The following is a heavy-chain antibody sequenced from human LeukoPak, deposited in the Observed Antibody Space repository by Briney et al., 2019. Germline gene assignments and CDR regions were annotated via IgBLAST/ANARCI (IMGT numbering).Heavy chain of an antibody. D-gene: IGHD1-26*01. J-gene: IGHJ4*02. CDR3: ASEESGSYFRY. CDR2: IYEGDST. V-gene: IGHV3-53*01. Sequence: GGSLRLSCAASGFSVINNYMSWVRQAPGKGLEWVSVIYEGDSTYYADSVKGRFTITRDNSKNTLYLQMNSLRAEDTAVYYCASEESGSYFRYWGQGTLVTVSS. CDR1: GFSVINNY.